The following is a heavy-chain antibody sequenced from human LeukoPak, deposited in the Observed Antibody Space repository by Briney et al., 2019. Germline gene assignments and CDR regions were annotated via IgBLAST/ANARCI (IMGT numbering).Heavy chain of an antibody. CDR1: GFTFSSYW. CDR2: IKQDGSEK. J-gene: IGHJ4*02. V-gene: IGHV3-7*01. CDR3: AGGSGWLIDY. D-gene: IGHD6-19*01. Sequence: PGGFLRLSCAASGFTFSSYWMNWVRQAPGKGLEWVANIKQDGSEKYYVDSVKGRFTISRDNTKNSLYLQVSSLRAEDTAVYYCAGGSGWLIDYWGQGTLVTVSS.